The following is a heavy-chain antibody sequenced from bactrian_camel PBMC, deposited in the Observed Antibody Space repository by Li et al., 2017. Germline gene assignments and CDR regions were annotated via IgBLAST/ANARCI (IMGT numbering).Heavy chain of an antibody. CDR3: AVDGGYYSHEHWADFGY. D-gene: IGHD2*01. CDR1: GFTFARYW. J-gene: IGHJ6*01. V-gene: IGHV3S6*01. Sequence: HVQLVESGGGLVQPGGSLRLSCAASGFTFARYWMTWVRLAPGKGLDWVSSIADGDTYYADSVKGRFTISRDNAKNTVYLEMNSLKSEDTALYYCAVDGGYYSHEHWADFGYWGQGTQVTVS. CDR2: IADGDT.